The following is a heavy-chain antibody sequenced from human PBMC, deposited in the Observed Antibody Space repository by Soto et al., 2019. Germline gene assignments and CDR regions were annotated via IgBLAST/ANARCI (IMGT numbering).Heavy chain of an antibody. CDR1: GFNLGNFG. Sequence: RRLSCVASGFNLGNFGMHWVRQAPGKGLEWLTVISNDENIKQDSVRGRFAIARDNSKNTLYLHLTSLRAEDTAIYYCARGLRGVLDYWGQGTLVTVSS. CDR2: ISNDENIK. D-gene: IGHD5-12*01. V-gene: IGHV3-33*01. J-gene: IGHJ4*02. CDR3: ARGLRGVLDY.